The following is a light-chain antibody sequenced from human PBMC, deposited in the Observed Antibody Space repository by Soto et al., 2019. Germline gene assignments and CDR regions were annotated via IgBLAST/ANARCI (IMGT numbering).Light chain of an antibody. CDR1: QTISSW. J-gene: IGKJ1*01. CDR3: QHYNSYSEA. CDR2: KAS. Sequence: DIPMTQSPSTLSGSVGDIVTITCRASQTISSWLAWYQQKPGKAPKSLIYKASTLKSGVPSRFSGSGSGTEFTLTISSLQPDDVATYYCQHYNSYSEALGQGTKVDIK. V-gene: IGKV1-5*03.